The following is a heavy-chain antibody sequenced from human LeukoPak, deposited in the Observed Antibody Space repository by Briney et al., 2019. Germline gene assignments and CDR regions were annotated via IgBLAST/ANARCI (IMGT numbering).Heavy chain of an antibody. J-gene: IGHJ4*02. Sequence: ASVKVSCKGSGYTFTSYWIGWVRQMPGKGLEWMGIIYPGDSDTRYSPSFQGQVTISADKSISTAYLQWSSLKASDTAMYYCARHAGAARPLMIDYWGQGTLVTVSS. CDR2: IYPGDSDT. D-gene: IGHD6-6*01. V-gene: IGHV5-51*01. CDR1: GYTFTSYW. CDR3: ARHAGAARPLMIDY.